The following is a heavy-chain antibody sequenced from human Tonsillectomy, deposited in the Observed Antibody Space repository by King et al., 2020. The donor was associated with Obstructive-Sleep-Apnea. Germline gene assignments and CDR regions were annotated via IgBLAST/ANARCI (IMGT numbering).Heavy chain of an antibody. Sequence: VQLVESGGGVVQPGRSLRLSCAASGFTFSTYAMHWVRQVPGKGLEWVAVISYDGSHKYYADSLKGRFTISRDNSKNTLYLQMNSLRPEDTAVYYCARTAVDPYSSSGYYYYYGRDVWGQGTTVTVSS. CDR3: ARTAVDPYSSSGYYYYYGRDV. V-gene: IGHV3-30-3*01. CDR1: GFTFSTYA. D-gene: IGHD6-13*01. J-gene: IGHJ6*02. CDR2: ISYDGSHK.